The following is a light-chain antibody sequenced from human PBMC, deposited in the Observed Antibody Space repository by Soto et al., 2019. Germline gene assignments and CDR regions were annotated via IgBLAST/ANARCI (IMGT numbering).Light chain of an antibody. Sequence: EIVLTQSPATLSLSPRERATLSCRSSQSVSNFLACYQHKPGEAPRLLTFDASNRATGIPARWSSSGAGTDFPLTISSVAPEDVAVYYCQQLKYLWTFGQGTKVEIK. V-gene: IGKV3-11*01. J-gene: IGKJ1*01. CDR3: QQLKYLWT. CDR2: DAS. CDR1: QSVSNF.